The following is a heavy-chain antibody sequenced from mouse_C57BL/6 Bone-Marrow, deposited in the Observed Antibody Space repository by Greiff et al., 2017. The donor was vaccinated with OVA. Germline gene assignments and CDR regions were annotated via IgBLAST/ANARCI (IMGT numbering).Heavy chain of an antibody. J-gene: IGHJ3*01. Sequence: VQLQQSGPELVKPGASVKMSCKASGYTFTDYYMHWVKQSHGQSLEWIGYINPNNGGTSYNQKFKGKATLTVDKSSSTAYMELRSLTSEDSADYYGAKGGNYLFWYWGQGAPVTVSA. CDR1: GYTFTDYY. V-gene: IGHV1-22*01. CDR3: AKGGNYLFWY. CDR2: INPNNGGT. D-gene: IGHD2-1*01.